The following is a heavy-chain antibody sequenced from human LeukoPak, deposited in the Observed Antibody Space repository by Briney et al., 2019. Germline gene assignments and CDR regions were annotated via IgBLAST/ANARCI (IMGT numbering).Heavy chain of an antibody. CDR1: GFTFSDYY. D-gene: IGHD1-26*01. V-gene: IGHV3-11*03. CDR3: ANIVGADDFFDY. J-gene: IGHJ4*02. Sequence: PGGSLRLSCAASGFTFSDYYMSCIRQAPGEGLEWVSYISSSSSYTNYADSVKGRFPIPRDNAKNSLYLQMNSLRAEATAVYYCANIVGADDFFDYWGQGTLVTVSS. CDR2: ISSSSSYT.